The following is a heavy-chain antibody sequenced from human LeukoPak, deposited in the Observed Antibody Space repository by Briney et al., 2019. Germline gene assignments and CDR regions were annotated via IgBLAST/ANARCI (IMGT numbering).Heavy chain of an antibody. V-gene: IGHV3-23*01. J-gene: IGHJ6*03. Sequence: GGSLRLSCAASGFSLTNFAMSWVRQAPGKGLEWVSLIIGSSGDTFYADSVKGRFTISRDNSKNRLYLQMNSLRAEDTAVYYCARDLPSSHYMDVWGKGTTVTVSS. CDR1: GFSLTNFA. D-gene: IGHD6-6*01. CDR3: ARDLPSSHYMDV. CDR2: IIGSSGDT.